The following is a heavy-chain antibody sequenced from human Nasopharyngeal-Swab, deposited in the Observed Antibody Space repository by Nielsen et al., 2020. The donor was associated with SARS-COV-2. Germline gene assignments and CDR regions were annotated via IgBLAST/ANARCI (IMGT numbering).Heavy chain of an antibody. CDR3: ARVNVVYYYYGMDV. D-gene: IGHD2-15*01. J-gene: IGHJ6*02. V-gene: IGHV7-4-1*02. CDR2: FNTNTGNP. Sequence: GGEAPGEGLEWMGWFNTNTGNPTYAQGFTGRFVFSLDTSVSTAYLQISSLKAEDTAVYYCARVNVVYYYYGMDVWGQGTTVTVSS.